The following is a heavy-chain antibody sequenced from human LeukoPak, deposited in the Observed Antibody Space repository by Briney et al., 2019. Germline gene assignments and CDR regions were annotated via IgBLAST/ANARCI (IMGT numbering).Heavy chain of an antibody. D-gene: IGHD4-23*01. CDR1: GFTFSTYA. Sequence: GGSLRLSCAASGFTFSTYAMSWVRQAPGKGLEWVSSISRNGGSSTYYADSVKGRFTISRDNSKNTLYLQMNSLRAEDTAVYYCAKDPRGYGGNSISGYYFDNWGQGTLVTVSS. CDR3: AKDPRGYGGNSISGYYFDN. CDR2: ISRNGGSST. J-gene: IGHJ4*02. V-gene: IGHV3-23*01.